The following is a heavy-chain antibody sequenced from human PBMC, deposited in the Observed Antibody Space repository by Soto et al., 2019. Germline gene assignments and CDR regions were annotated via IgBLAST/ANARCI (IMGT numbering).Heavy chain of an antibody. V-gene: IGHV4-59*01. J-gene: IGHJ6*02. Sequence: SETLSLTCTVSGGSISSYYWSWIRQPPGKGLEWIGYIYYSGSTNYNPSLKSRVTISVETSKNQFSLKLSSVTAAEPAVYYCRRDRGGGGYDYYGMDVGGQGSTVTVS. D-gene: IGHD2-15*01. CDR1: GGSISSYY. CDR2: IYYSGST. CDR3: RRDRGGGGYDYYGMDV.